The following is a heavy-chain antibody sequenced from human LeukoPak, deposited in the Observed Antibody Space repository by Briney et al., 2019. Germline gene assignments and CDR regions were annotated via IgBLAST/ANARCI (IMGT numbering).Heavy chain of an antibody. J-gene: IGHJ4*02. Sequence: GASVKVSCKASGGTFSSYAISWVRQAPGQGLEWMGGIIPIFGTANYAQKFQGRVTITADESTSTAYMELSSLRSEDTAVYYCATYNYYDSSGYYGSVPSFDYWGQGTLVTVSS. CDR1: GGTFSSYA. V-gene: IGHV1-69*13. D-gene: IGHD3-22*01. CDR2: IIPIFGTA. CDR3: ATYNYYDSSGYYGSVPSFDY.